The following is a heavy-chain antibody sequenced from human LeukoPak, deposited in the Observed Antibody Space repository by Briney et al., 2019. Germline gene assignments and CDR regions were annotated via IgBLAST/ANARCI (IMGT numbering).Heavy chain of an antibody. V-gene: IGHV5-51*01. CDR1: GYRFTTYW. CDR3: ARGTYGDPDWYFDL. CDR2: IYPGDSDT. D-gene: IGHD4-17*01. J-gene: IGHJ2*01. Sequence: GESLKISCKGSGYRFTTYWIGWARQMPGKGLDWMGIIYPGDSDTRYSPSFQGQVTISADKSINTVYLQWSSLKASDTAMYYCARGTYGDPDWYFDLWGRGTLVTVSS.